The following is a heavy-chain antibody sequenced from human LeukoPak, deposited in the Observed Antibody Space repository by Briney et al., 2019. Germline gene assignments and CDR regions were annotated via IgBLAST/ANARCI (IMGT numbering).Heavy chain of an antibody. CDR3: ARDRSSSWPI. CDR1: GGSFSSYV. CDR2: IIPVLGVS. D-gene: IGHD6-13*01. J-gene: IGHJ4*02. Sequence: ASVKVSCKASGGSFSSYVITWVRQAPGQGLEWMGRIIPVLGVSNFAQKFEGRVTITADKSTSTAYMELSSLRSEDTAVYYCARDRSSSWPIWGQGTLVTVSS. V-gene: IGHV1-69*04.